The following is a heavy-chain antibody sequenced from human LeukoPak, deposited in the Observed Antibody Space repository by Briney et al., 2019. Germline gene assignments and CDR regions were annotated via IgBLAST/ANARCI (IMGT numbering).Heavy chain of an antibody. Sequence: ASVKVSCKASGYTCTGYDINWVRQATGQGLEWMGWMNPNSGNTGYAQKFQGRVTMTRNTSISTAYMELSSLRSEDTAVYYCARGLGNDYGDYFDYWGQGTLVTVSS. D-gene: IGHD4-17*01. V-gene: IGHV1-8*01. CDR1: GYTCTGYD. CDR3: ARGLGNDYGDYFDY. J-gene: IGHJ4*02. CDR2: MNPNSGNT.